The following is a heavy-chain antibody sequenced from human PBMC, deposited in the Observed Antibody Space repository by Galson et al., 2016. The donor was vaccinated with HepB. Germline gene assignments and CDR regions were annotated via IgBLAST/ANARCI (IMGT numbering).Heavy chain of an antibody. V-gene: IGHV3-23*01. CDR1: GFTFSSST. CDR2: IIASGDRT. J-gene: IGHJ5*02. D-gene: IGHD5-12*01. Sequence: SLRLSCAASGFTFSSSTVGWVRQAPGKAPEWVSSIIASGDRTHYGDSVKGRFTISRDNSKNTLYLQMNSLRVDDTGVYYCARDLFGGYGWFDPWGQGTLVTVSS. CDR3: ARDLFGGYGWFDP.